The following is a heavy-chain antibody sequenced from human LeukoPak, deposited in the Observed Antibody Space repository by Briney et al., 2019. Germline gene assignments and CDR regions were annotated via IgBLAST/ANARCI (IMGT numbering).Heavy chain of an antibody. D-gene: IGHD1-1*01. CDR1: GYSFTSYW. J-gene: IGHJ5*02. Sequence: GESLKISCKGSGYSFTSYWIGWVRQMPGKGLGWMGIIYPGDSDTRYSPSFQGQVTISADKSISTAYLQWSSLKASDTAMYYCARGRYNWNVPNWFDPWGQGTLVTVSS. CDR3: ARGRYNWNVPNWFDP. V-gene: IGHV5-51*01. CDR2: IYPGDSDT.